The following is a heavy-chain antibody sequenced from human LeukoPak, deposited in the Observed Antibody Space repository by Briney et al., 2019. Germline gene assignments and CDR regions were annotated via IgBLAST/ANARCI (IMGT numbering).Heavy chain of an antibody. D-gene: IGHD3-10*01. CDR1: GYTFTGYY. J-gene: IGHJ4*02. V-gene: IGHV1-2*02. CDR2: INPNIGGT. Sequence: GASVKVSCKASGYTFTGYYMHWVRQAPGQGLEWVGWINPNIGGTNYAQKFQGRVTMTRDTSISTAYMELSRLRSDDTAVYYCTRDLLYYYGSGLDYWGQGTLVTVSS. CDR3: TRDLLYYYGSGLDY.